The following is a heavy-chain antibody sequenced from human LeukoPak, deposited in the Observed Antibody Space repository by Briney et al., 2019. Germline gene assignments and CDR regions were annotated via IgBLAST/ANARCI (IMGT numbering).Heavy chain of an antibody. D-gene: IGHD3-22*01. Sequence: PGGSLRLSCAASGFTFSTYWMSWVRQAPGKGLEWVANIKEDGSEKYYGDSVKGRFTITRDNAKNSLYLQMNSLRAEDTAVYYCARDSSGYQWGQGTLVTVSS. CDR2: IKEDGSEK. CDR1: GFTFSTYW. CDR3: ARDSSGYQ. J-gene: IGHJ4*02. V-gene: IGHV3-7*01.